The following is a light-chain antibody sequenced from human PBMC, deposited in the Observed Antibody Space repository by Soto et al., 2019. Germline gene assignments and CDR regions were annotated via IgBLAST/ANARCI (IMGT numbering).Light chain of an antibody. J-gene: IGKJ4*01. CDR3: QQTYSTLLT. Sequence: DIQMTQSPSSLSASVGDRVTITCRASQSINSYLNWYQQTPGKAPRLLIYAASSLQSGVPSRFSGSGSGTDFTLTINSLQPEDFATYYCQQTYSTLLTFGGGTKVEIK. CDR2: AAS. CDR1: QSINSY. V-gene: IGKV1-39*01.